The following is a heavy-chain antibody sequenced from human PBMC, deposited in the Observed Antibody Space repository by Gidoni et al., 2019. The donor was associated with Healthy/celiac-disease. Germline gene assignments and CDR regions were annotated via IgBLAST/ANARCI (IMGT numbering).Heavy chain of an antibody. V-gene: IGHV1-2*02. CDR3: ARARPGYCSGGSCYDRYFQH. CDR2: INPNSGST. D-gene: IGHD2-15*01. CDR1: GYTFTGYY. J-gene: IGHJ1*01. Sequence: QVQLVQSGAEVKKPGASVNVSCMASGYTFTGYYMHWVRQAPGQGLEWMGWINPNSGSTNYAQKFQGRVTMTRDTSISTAYMELSRLRSDDTAVYYCARARPGYCSGGSCYDRYFQHWGQGTLVTVSS.